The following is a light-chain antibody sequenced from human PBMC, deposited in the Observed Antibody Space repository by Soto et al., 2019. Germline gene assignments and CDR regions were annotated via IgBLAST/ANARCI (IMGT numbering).Light chain of an antibody. CDR2: DAS. CDR3: QQRSDWPAT. J-gene: IGKJ3*01. CDR1: QSVGSY. Sequence: EVVLTQSPATLSLSPGERATLSCRASQSVGSYLAWYQQKPGQAPRLLIYDASNRATGVPARFSGSGSGTDFTLTIVSLAPEDFAVYYCQQRSDWPATFGPGTKVEI. V-gene: IGKV3-11*01.